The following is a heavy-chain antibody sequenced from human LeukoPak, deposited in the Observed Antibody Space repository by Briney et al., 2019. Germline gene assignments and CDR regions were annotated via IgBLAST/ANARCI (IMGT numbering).Heavy chain of an antibody. CDR3: ARQRVEMATAPIGDFDY. J-gene: IGHJ4*02. CDR1: GYSFTSYW. D-gene: IGHD5-24*01. Sequence: GESLKISCTGSGYSFTSYWIGWVRQMPGKGLEWMGIIYPGDSDTRYSPSFQGQVTISADKSISTAYLQWSSLKASDTAMYYCARQRVEMATAPIGDFDYWGQGTLVTVSS. V-gene: IGHV5-51*01. CDR2: IYPGDSDT.